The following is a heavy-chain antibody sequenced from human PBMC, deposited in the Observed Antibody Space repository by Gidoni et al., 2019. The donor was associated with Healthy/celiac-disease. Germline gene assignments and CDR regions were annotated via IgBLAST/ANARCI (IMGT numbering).Heavy chain of an antibody. CDR3: ARGPIRAAAGTNFDY. CDR2: INHSGST. D-gene: IGHD6-13*01. V-gene: IGHV4-34*01. CDR1: GGSFRGYY. J-gene: IGHJ4*02. Sequence: QVQLQQWGAGLLKPSETLSLTCAVYGGSFRGYYWSWIRQPPGKGLEWIGEINHSGSTNYNPSLKSRVTISVDTSKNQFPLKLSSVTAADTAVYYCARGPIRAAAGTNFDYWGQGTLVTVSS.